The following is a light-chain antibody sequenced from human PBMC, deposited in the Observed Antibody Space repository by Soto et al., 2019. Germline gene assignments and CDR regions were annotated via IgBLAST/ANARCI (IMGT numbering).Light chain of an antibody. J-gene: IGKJ3*01. CDR3: QQRSNWPGT. V-gene: IGKV3-11*01. CDR1: QSVSSY. Sequence: EIVLTQSPATLSLSPGERATLSCSASQSVSSYLAWYQQKPGQAPRLLIYDASNRATGIPARFSGSGSGTDCTHTISSLEPEDFAVYYCQQRSNWPGTFGPGTKVDIK. CDR2: DAS.